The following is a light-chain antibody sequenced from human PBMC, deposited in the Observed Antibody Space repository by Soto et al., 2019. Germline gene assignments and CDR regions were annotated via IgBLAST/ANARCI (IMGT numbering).Light chain of an antibody. CDR2: AAS. V-gene: IGKV1-9*01. CDR1: QGINTF. Sequence: TDLPPSPSSLSGTLGDRVPITCRASQGINTFLAWYQQKAGKAPKLLIYAASTVQSGVPSRFSGSGSGTDFTLTISSLQSEDFATYYCQQLNTYPITFGQGTRLEI. J-gene: IGKJ5*01. CDR3: QQLNTYPIT.